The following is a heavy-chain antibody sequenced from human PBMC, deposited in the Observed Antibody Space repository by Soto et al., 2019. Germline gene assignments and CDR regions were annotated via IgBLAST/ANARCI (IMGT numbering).Heavy chain of an antibody. V-gene: IGHV1-46*01. D-gene: IGHD2-15*01. CDR1: GYTFTSYY. CDR3: ARGGYCSGGSCYPTGGYYYYGMDV. J-gene: IGHJ6*02. CDR2: INPSGGST. Sequence: GASVKVSCKASGYTFTSYYMHWVRQAPGQGLEWMGIINPSGGSTSYAQKFQGRVTMTRDTSTSTVYMELSSLRSEDTAVYYCARGGYCSGGSCYPTGGYYYYGMDVWGQGTTVTVS.